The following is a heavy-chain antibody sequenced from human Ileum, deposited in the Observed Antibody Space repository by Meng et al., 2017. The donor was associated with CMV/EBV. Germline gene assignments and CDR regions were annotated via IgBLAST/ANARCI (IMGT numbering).Heavy chain of an antibody. J-gene: IGHJ4*02. D-gene: IGHD2-2*01. CDR1: NAW. CDR2: IPSQTAGGTT. V-gene: IGHV3-15*01. CDR3: TTFTPAADCSSTSCLFDN. Sequence: NAWMNWVRPAPGKGLEWVGRIPSQTAGGTTDYAAPVKGRFTVSRDDSRNTLFLQMNNLKSEDTAMYYCTTFTPAADCSSTSCLFDNWGQGTLVTVSS.